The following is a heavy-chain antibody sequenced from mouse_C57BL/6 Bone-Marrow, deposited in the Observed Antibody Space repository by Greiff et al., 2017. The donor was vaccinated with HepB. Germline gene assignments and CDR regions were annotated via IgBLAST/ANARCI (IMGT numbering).Heavy chain of an antibody. D-gene: IGHD1-2*01. CDR2: INPSNGGT. CDR3: ARYGYFRDYAMDY. Sequence: VQLQQPGTELVKPGASVKLSCKASGYTFTSYWMHWVKQRPGQGLEWIGNINPSNGGTNYNEKFKSKATLTVDKSSSTAYMQLSSLTSEDSAVYYCARYGYFRDYAMDYWGQGTSVTVSS. J-gene: IGHJ4*01. V-gene: IGHV1-53*01. CDR1: GYTFTSYW.